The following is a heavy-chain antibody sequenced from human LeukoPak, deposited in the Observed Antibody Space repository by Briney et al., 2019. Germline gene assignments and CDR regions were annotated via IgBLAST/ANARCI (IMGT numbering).Heavy chain of an antibody. J-gene: IGHJ1*01. V-gene: IGHV3-21*01. CDR1: GFTFDDYG. D-gene: IGHD2-2*01. Sequence: PGGSLRLSCAASGFTFDDYGMSWVRQAPGKGLEWVSSISSSSSYIYYADSVKGRFTISRDNAKNSLYLQMNSLRAEDTAVYYCAKDRRVVVVPAATFQHWGQGTLVTVSS. CDR3: AKDRRVVVVPAATFQH. CDR2: ISSSSSYI.